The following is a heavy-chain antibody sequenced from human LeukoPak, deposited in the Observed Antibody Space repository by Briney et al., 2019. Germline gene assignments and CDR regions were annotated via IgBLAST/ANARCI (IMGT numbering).Heavy chain of an antibody. CDR3: ARGRPDPQNSDYWDY. D-gene: IGHD3-22*01. CDR1: RGSISTYY. Sequence: PSETLSLTRTISRGSISTYYWSWIRQTPGTTLEWIGNIHYTGRTRYNPSLQRRVTMSLETPKNAFSLRLTSMTAAASAVYYCARGRPDPQNSDYWDYWGQGILVTVSS. CDR2: IHYTGRT. J-gene: IGHJ4*02. V-gene: IGHV4-59*13.